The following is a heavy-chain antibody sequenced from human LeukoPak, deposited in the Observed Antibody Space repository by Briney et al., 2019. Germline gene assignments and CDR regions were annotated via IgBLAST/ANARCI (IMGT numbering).Heavy chain of an antibody. Sequence: EASVKVSCKASGYTFTGYYMHWVRQAPGQGLEWMGWINPNSGGTNYAQKFQGRVTMTRDTSISTAYMELSRLRSDDTAVYYCARRRNSYDSSGPSASFDYWGQGTLVTVSS. CDR1: GYTFTGYY. V-gene: IGHV1-2*02. CDR3: ARRRNSYDSSGPSASFDY. J-gene: IGHJ4*02. CDR2: INPNSGGT. D-gene: IGHD3-22*01.